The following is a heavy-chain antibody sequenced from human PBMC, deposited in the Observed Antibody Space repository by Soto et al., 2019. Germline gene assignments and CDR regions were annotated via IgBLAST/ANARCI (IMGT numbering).Heavy chain of an antibody. Sequence: QVQLQQWGAGLLKPSETLSLTCAVYGGSFSGYYWSWIRQPPGKGLEWIGEINHSGSTNYNPSLKCSVTISVVTSKTQVPLKLSVVTAADAAVYYCASRSYDYVWGSYRDNFDCWGQGTLVTVSS. D-gene: IGHD3-16*02. CDR1: GGSFSGYY. J-gene: IGHJ4*02. CDR3: ASRSYDYVWGSYRDNFDC. CDR2: INHSGST. V-gene: IGHV4-34*01.